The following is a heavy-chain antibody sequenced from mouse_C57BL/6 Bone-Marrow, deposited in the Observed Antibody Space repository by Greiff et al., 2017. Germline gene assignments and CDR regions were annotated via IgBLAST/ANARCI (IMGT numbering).Heavy chain of an antibody. CDR1: GYSFTGYY. V-gene: IGHV1-42*01. CDR3: ARWYYGSPWYFDV. Sequence: EVMLVESGPELVKPGASVKISCKASGYSFTGYYMNWVKQSPEKSLEWIGEINPSTGGTTYNQKFKAKATLTVDKSSSTAYMQLKSLTSEDSAVYYCARWYYGSPWYFDVWGTGTTVTVSS. CDR2: INPSTGGT. J-gene: IGHJ1*03. D-gene: IGHD1-1*01.